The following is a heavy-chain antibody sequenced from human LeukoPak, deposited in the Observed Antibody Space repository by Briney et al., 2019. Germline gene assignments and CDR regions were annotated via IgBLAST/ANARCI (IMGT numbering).Heavy chain of an antibody. Sequence: ASVKVSCKVSGNTLTKLSMHWVRLAPGKGLEWMGGFDPEDGETMYTQRFQGRVTMTEDTSTDTAYMELSSLSSEDTAVYYCATSGGYFLHFDSWGQGTLVTVSS. CDR1: GNTLTKLS. V-gene: IGHV1-24*01. D-gene: IGHD3-9*01. J-gene: IGHJ4*02. CDR3: ATSGGYFLHFDS. CDR2: FDPEDGET.